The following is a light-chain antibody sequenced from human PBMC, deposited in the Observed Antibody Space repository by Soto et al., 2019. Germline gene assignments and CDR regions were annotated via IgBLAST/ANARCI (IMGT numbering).Light chain of an antibody. J-gene: IGKJ2*01. V-gene: IGKV1-39*01. CDR3: QQSFSIPYT. Sequence: DIQMTQSPSSLXAFIGDRVTXTCRTSHNISXHLNWYHQKPGKAPNLLIYAASSLQSGFPSGFSGSGSGTDFTLTITSLQPDDFATYYCQQSFSIPYTFGQGTKLQIK. CDR2: AAS. CDR1: HNISXH.